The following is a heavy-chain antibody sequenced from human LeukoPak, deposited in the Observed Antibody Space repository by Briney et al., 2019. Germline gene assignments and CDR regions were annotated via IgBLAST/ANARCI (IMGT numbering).Heavy chain of an antibody. D-gene: IGHD6-13*01. V-gene: IGHV4-34*01. J-gene: IGHJ4*02. CDR2: INHSGST. CDR1: GGSISSHY. Sequence: PSETLSLTCSVFGGSISSHYWSWIRQPPGKGLEWIGEINHSGSTNYNPSLKSRVTISVDTSKNQFSLKLSSVTAADTAVYYCARGDSSSWYRYFDYWGQGTLVTVSS. CDR3: ARGDSSSWYRYFDY.